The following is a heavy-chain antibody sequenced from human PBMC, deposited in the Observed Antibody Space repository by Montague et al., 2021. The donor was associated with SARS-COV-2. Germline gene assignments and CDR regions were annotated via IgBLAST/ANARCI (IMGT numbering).Heavy chain of an antibody. CDR1: GFTVSSNY. J-gene: IGHJ5*02. V-gene: IGHV3-66*04. CDR3: ARQILTMVRGVPRNWFDP. Sequence: LRLSCAASGFTVSSNYMTWVRQAPGKGLEWVSLIYSSGSTFYADSVQGRFTISRDNSNNTLYLHMNSLRAEDTAVYYCARQILTMVRGVPRNWFDPWGQGALVTVSS. CDR2: IYSSGST. D-gene: IGHD3-10*01.